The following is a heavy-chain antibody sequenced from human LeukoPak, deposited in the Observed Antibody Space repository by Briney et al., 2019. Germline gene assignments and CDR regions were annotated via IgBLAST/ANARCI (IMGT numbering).Heavy chain of an antibody. J-gene: IGHJ4*02. D-gene: IGHD3-10*01. Sequence: PGGSLRLSCAASGFTFSSSGMSWGRQAPGKGRGWVADMKKDGSEKSYVDPSKDRFTISRDNAKNSLYLQMNSLRAEDNAVYYCARLIYYGSPYYFDYWGQGTLVTVSS. CDR1: GFTFSSSG. CDR3: ARLIYYGSPYYFDY. V-gene: IGHV3-7*01. CDR2: MKKDGSEK.